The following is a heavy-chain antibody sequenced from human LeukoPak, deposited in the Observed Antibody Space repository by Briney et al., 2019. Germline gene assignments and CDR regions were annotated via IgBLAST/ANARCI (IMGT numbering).Heavy chain of an antibody. J-gene: IGHJ4*02. Sequence: PSETLSLTCTVSGGSISEYYWYWIRQPPGKGLEWIGYIYYTGSTKYHPSLKSRLTISVDTSKNQFSLRLTSVTAADTAVYYCARGGNFYRGHYFDYWGQGALVTVPS. CDR2: IYYTGST. CDR3: ARGGNFYRGHYFDY. V-gene: IGHV4-59*01. CDR1: GGSISEYY. D-gene: IGHD1-26*01.